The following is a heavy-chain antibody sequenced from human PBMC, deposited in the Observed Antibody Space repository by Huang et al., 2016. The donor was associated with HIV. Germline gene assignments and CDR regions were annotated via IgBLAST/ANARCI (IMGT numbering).Heavy chain of an antibody. Sequence: QVQLVQSGAEVKKPGASVKVSCKTSGYTFTSYSIHWVRQDPGQGLEGMGIINPDVDSTSYAPKFQGRVTMTRDTSTSTVYMELSSLRSEDTAMYYCAREGQGYAMDVWGQGTTVTVSS. CDR2: INPDVDST. CDR3: AREGQGYAMDV. V-gene: IGHV1-46*01. CDR1: GYTFTSYS. J-gene: IGHJ6*02.